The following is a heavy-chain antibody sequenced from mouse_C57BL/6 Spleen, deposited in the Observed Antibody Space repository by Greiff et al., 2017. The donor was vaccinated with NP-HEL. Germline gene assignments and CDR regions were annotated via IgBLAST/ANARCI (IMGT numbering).Heavy chain of an antibody. CDR3: ARFELGDGYHYFDY. Sequence: EVQLQESGPELVKPGASVKISCKASGYSFTDYNMNWVKQSNGKSLEWIGVINPNYGTTSYNQKFKGKATLTVDQSSSTAYMQLNSLTSEDSAVYYCARFELGDGYHYFDYWGQGTTLTVSS. D-gene: IGHD2-3*01. CDR1: GYSFTDYN. J-gene: IGHJ2*01. CDR2: INPNYGTT. V-gene: IGHV1-39*01.